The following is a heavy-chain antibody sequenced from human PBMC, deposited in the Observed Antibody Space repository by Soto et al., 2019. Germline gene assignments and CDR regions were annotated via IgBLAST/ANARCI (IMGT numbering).Heavy chain of an antibody. CDR2: IFSSGTT. J-gene: IGHJ6*02. D-gene: IGHD3-16*01. CDR1: GDSMSSGKTY. V-gene: IGHV4-30-4*01. CDR3: ARVPSPFDYYYAMDV. Sequence: PXETLSLAYTVAGDSMSSGKTYWSWIRQPPGKGLEWIGYIFSSGTTYYNPSLKSRLTMSLDASQNQFSLKLNSLTDADTAVYFCARVPSPFDYYYAMDVWGQGTTVTVSS.